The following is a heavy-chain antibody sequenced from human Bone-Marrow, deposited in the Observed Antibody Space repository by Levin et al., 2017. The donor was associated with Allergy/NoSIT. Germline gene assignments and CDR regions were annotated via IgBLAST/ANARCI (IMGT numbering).Heavy chain of an antibody. CDR1: GFTFSSYA. CDR3: AREEVYNPYYYYGLDV. V-gene: IGHV3-33*01. Sequence: LSLTCAASGFTFSSYAMHWVRLAPGKGLEGVAIIWNDGSRKYYADSVKGRFTISRDHSKNTVYLQMDSLRPDDTAVYYCAREEVYNPYYYYGLDVWGQGTTVTVSS. D-gene: IGHD1-1*01. CDR2: IWNDGSRK. J-gene: IGHJ6*02.